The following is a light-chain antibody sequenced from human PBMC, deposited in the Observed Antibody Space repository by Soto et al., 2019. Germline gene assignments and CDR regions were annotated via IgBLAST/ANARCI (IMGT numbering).Light chain of an antibody. V-gene: IGLV2-14*01. J-gene: IGLJ2*01. Sequence: QSVLTQPASLSGSPGQSITISCTGTNSDVGGYNYVSWYQQHPGKVPKLIIYDVNNRPSGVSNRFSGSKSGNTASLTISGLQPEDEADYYCSSFTITSSTVFGGGTKLTVL. CDR2: DVN. CDR1: NSDVGGYNY. CDR3: SSFTITSSTV.